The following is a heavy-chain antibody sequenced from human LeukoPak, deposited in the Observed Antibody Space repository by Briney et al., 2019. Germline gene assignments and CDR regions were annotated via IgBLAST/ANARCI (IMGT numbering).Heavy chain of an antibody. CDR1: GFTFSSYT. V-gene: IGHV3-30*04. J-gene: IGHJ4*02. CDR2: ISYDGNNK. CDR3: AKTNLYCPFDY. D-gene: IGHD1-1*01. Sequence: GGSLRLSCAASGFTFSSYTMHWVRQAPGKGLEWVAVISYDGNNKYYADSVKGRFTISRDNSKNTLYLQMNSLRAEDTAVYYCAKTNLYCPFDYWGQGTLVTVSS.